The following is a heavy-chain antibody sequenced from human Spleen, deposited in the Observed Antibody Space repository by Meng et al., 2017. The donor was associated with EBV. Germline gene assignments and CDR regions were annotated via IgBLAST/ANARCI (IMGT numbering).Heavy chain of an antibody. J-gene: IGHJ4*02. CDR1: GFTCSSCV. V-gene: IGHV3-21*01. D-gene: IGHD1-7*01. Sequence: EWHRAESGRALVHSGVCLRLPCHDFGFTCSSCVMKVVRQAPGRGLDLVSSISRGVTDIYYADSVKVRFTISRDTAKNSLYLQMNSLRVEDTAAYYCARGSSVGNLWGQGTLVTVSS. CDR3: ARGSSVGNL. CDR2: ISRGVTDI.